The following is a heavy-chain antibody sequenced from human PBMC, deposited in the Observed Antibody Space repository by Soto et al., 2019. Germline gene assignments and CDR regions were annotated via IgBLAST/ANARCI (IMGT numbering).Heavy chain of an antibody. J-gene: IGHJ4*02. CDR1: GGTFSSYR. Sequence: SVKVSCKASGGTFSSYRFNWVRQALGQGLEWLGGIVPIYRTADYAQKFQGRVTITADESTRTVYMELSSLKSQDTALYYCARDSGAKLSSSWGQGTLVTVSS. V-gene: IGHV1-69*13. CDR3: ARDSGAKLSSS. D-gene: IGHD6-13*01. CDR2: IVPIYRTA.